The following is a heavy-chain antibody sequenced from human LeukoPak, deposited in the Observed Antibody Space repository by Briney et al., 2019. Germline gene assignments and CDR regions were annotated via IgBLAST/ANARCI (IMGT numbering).Heavy chain of an antibody. V-gene: IGHV3-23*01. D-gene: IGHD5-24*01. CDR2: ISVTGSSP. CDR3: LKEGDGYNLENY. J-gene: IGHJ4*02. Sequence: GGSLRLSCAASGFTFIKHAMSWVRQAPGKGLDWVSGISVTGSSPYYADSVKGRFTIARDNSKNTLYLQMDSLRVEDTAVYYCLKEGDGYNLENYWGQGALVIVSS. CDR1: GFTFIKHA.